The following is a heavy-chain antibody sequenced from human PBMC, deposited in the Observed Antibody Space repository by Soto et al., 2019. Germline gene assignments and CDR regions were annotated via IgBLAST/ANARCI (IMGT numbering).Heavy chain of an antibody. CDR2: IIPIFGTA. CDR1: GGAFSSYA. D-gene: IGHD2-15*01. J-gene: IGHJ3*02. CDR3: ARVGGGNRGAFDI. Sequence: SVKVSCKASGGAFSSYAISWVRQAPGQGLEWMGGIIPIFGTANYAQKFQGRVTITADESTSTAYMELSSLRSEDTAVYYCARVGGGNRGAFDIWGQGTMVTVSS. V-gene: IGHV1-69*13.